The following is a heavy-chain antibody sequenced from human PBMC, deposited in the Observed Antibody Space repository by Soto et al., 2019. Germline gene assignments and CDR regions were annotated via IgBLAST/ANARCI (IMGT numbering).Heavy chain of an antibody. CDR3: TAQFYFDASGYSFDL. CDR2: MKSKSEGETT. Sequence: PGGSLRLSCAASGFTFSIYTMNWVRQAPGKGLEWVGHMKSKSEGETTDYAAPVKGRFTISRDDSKNTVYLQMNSLTTEDTAVYYCTAQFYFDASGYSFDLWGQGTLVTVSS. CDR1: GFTFSIYT. V-gene: IGHV3-15*01. J-gene: IGHJ4*02. D-gene: IGHD3-22*01.